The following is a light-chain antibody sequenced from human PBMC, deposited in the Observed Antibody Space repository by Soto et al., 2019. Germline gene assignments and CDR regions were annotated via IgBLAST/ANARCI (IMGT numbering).Light chain of an antibody. J-gene: IGKJ5*01. Sequence: DIQMTQSPSTLSASVGDRVTITCRASQSISSWLAWYQQKPGKAPKVLIYKASGLESGVPSRFSGSGSGTEFTLTISSLQPDDFATYYCQQYNSYPTFGQGTRLEIK. CDR1: QSISSW. CDR3: QQYNSYPT. CDR2: KAS. V-gene: IGKV1-5*03.